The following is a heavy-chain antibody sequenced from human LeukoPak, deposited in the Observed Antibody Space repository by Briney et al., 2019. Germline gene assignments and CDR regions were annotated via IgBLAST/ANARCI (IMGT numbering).Heavy chain of an antibody. J-gene: IGHJ4*02. CDR2: IRYDGSNE. CDR1: GFTFSSYG. Sequence: GGSLRLSCAASGFTFSSYGMHWVRQAPGKGLEWVAFIRYDGSNEYYADSVKGRFTISRDNSKNTLYLQMNSLRAEDTAVYYCAKLLTGGYSYGQNDCWGQGTLVTVSS. D-gene: IGHD5-18*01. V-gene: IGHV3-30*02. CDR3: AKLLTGGYSYGQNDC.